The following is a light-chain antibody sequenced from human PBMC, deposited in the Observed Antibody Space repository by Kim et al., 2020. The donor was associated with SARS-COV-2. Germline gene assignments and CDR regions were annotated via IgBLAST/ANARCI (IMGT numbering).Light chain of an antibody. V-gene: IGLV3-19*01. CDR2: GKN. Sequence: ALGQTVRITCQGGSLRSYYASWYQQKPGQAPILVIYGKNNRPSGIPDRFSGSTSGNTASLTITGVQAEDEGDFYCNSRDSSGNHVVFGGGTQLTVL. CDR1: SLRSYY. J-gene: IGLJ2*01. CDR3: NSRDSSGNHVV.